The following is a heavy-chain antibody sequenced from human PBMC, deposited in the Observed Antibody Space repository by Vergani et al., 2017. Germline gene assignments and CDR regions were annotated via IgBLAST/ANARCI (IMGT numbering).Heavy chain of an antibody. D-gene: IGHD3-3*01. V-gene: IGHV5-51*01. Sequence: EVQLVQSGAEVKKPGESLKISCKCSGYSFTSYWIGWVRQMPGKVLEWMGIIYPGDSDTRYRPSFQGQVTISADKSISTAYLQWSSLKASDTAMYYCAYYDFWRRDAFDIWGQGTMVTVSS. CDR1: GYSFTSYW. CDR2: IYPGDSDT. CDR3: AYYDFWRRDAFDI. J-gene: IGHJ3*02.